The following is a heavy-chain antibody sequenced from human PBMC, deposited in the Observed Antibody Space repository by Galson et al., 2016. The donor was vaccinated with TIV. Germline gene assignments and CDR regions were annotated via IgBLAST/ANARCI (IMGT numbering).Heavy chain of an antibody. CDR3: ASDGMEGMDV. CDR2: VNPSGGST. V-gene: IGHV1-46*01. J-gene: IGHJ6*02. Sequence: SVKVSCKASGYTFTSYKIHWVRQAPGQGLEWMGIVNPSGGSTSYAQKFQGRITMTRDTSTKTFYMDLSSLRSEDTAIYYCASDGMEGMDVWGQGTTVTVSS. CDR1: GYTFTSYK. D-gene: IGHD1-26*01.